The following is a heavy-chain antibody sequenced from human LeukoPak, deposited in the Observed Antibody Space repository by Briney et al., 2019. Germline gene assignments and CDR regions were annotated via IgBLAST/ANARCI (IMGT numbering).Heavy chain of an antibody. J-gene: IGHJ6*03. CDR2: ISYDGSNK. V-gene: IGHV3-30*18. CDR1: GFTFSSYG. CDR3: AKDKRALLHYMDV. D-gene: IGHD2-21*02. Sequence: PGGSLRLFCAASGFTFSSYGMHWVRQAPGKGLEWVAVISYDGSNKYYADSVKGRFTISRDKSKNTLYLQMNSLRAEDTAVYYCAKDKRALLHYMDVWGKGTTVTISS.